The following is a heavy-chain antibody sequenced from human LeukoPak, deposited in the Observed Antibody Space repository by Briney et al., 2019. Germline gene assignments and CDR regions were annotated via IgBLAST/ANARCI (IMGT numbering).Heavy chain of an antibody. D-gene: IGHD3-10*01. V-gene: IGHV3-7*05. CDR2: IKQDGSEK. J-gene: IGHJ5*02. CDR3: VKAVYYGSGSYPLFDP. CDR1: GFTFNNYW. Sequence: GGSLRLSCAVSGFTFNNYWMSWVRQAPGKGLEWVANIKQDGSEKYYVGSVRGRFTISRDNAKKSLYLQMNSLRAEDTAVYYCVKAVYYGSGSYPLFDPWGQGTLVTVSS.